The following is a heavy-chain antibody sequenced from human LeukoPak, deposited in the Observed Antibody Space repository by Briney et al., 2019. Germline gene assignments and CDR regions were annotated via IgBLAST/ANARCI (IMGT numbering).Heavy chain of an antibody. V-gene: IGHV3-23*01. Sequence: PGGSLRLSCAASGFTFSSYSMNWVRQAPGKGLEWVSAISGSGGSTYYADSVKGRFTISRDNSKNTLYLQMNSLRAEDTAVYYCAKVLAIFGVVDDAFDIWGQGTMVTVSS. CDR2: ISGSGGST. CDR3: AKVLAIFGVVDDAFDI. J-gene: IGHJ3*02. D-gene: IGHD3-3*01. CDR1: GFTFSSYS.